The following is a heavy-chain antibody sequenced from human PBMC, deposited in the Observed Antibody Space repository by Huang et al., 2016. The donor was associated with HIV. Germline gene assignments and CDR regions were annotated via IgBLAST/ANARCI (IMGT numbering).Heavy chain of an antibody. D-gene: IGHD2-15*01. CDR1: GFKFSNYW. V-gene: IGHV3-74*01. Sequence: EEHLVESGGGLVQPGGSLRLSCEASGFKFSNYWMQWVRQAPGKGLRWVSRIKIDGRTTDYADSVKGRCTISRDNAKNTLYLQMSSLTAEDTAIDDCARAGGFEIWGQGTVVTVSS. CDR2: IKIDGRTT. J-gene: IGHJ3*02. CDR3: ARAGGFEI.